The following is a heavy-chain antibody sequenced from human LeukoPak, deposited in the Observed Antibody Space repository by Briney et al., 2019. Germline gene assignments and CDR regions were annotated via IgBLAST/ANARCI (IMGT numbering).Heavy chain of an antibody. J-gene: IGHJ4*02. Sequence: GESLKISCKGSGYSFTSYWIGWVRQMPGKGLEWMGIIYPGDSDTRYSPSFQGQVTISADKSNSTADLQWSSLKASDTAMYYCARGPLGSGPSGYRSGGSCYLFDYWGQGTLVTVSS. CDR1: GYSFTSYW. CDR2: IYPGDSDT. D-gene: IGHD2-15*01. CDR3: ARGPLGSGPSGYRSGGSCYLFDY. V-gene: IGHV5-51*01.